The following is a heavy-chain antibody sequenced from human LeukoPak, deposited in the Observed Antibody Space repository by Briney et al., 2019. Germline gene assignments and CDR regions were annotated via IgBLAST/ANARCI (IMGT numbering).Heavy chain of an antibody. J-gene: IGHJ4*02. Sequence: GGSLRLSCAASGFTFISYAMSWVRQAPGKGLEWVSAISGSGGTTYYADSVKGRFTISRDNSRNTLYLQMNSLRADDTAVHYCARDLTSYGSGSYYNEDYWGQGTLVAVSS. CDR1: GFTFISYA. V-gene: IGHV3-23*01. D-gene: IGHD3-10*01. CDR2: ISGSGGTT. CDR3: ARDLTSYGSGSYYNEDY.